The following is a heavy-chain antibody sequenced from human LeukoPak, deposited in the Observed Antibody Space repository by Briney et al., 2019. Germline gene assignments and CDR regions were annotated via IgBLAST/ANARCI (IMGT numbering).Heavy chain of an antibody. CDR3: ARDRTPYSSSWYRGWFDP. V-gene: IGHV1-69*05. D-gene: IGHD6-13*01. CDR2: IIPIFGTA. J-gene: IGHJ5*02. CDR1: GGTFSSYA. Sequence: GASVKVSCKASGGTFSSYAISWVRQAPGQGLEWMGGIIPIFGTANYAQKFQGRVTITRDTSASTAYMELSSLRSEDTAVYYCARDRTPYSSSWYRGWFDPWGQGTLVTVSS.